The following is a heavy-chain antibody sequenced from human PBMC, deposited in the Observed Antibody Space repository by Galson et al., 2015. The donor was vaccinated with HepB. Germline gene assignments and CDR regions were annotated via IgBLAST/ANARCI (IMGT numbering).Heavy chain of an antibody. J-gene: IGHJ3*02. V-gene: IGHV3-64D*06. Sequence: SLRLSCAASGFNFNSYTMHWVRQAPGKGLEYVSAISNSGGSTYYADSVKGRFTISRDNSKNTLFLQVSSLRTEDTAVFYCLKGYSGSNLTAFHIWGQGTKVPVSS. CDR1: GFNFNSYT. D-gene: IGHD1-26*01. CDR2: ISNSGGST. CDR3: LKGYSGSNLTAFHI.